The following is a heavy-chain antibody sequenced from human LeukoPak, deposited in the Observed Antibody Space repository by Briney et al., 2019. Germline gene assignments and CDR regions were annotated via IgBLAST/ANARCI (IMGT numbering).Heavy chain of an antibody. D-gene: IGHD2-21*02. CDR2: IKSKTDGGTR. CDR1: GFTFSNAW. Sequence: GGSLRLSCADSGFTFSNAWMSWVRQAPGKGLEWVGRIKSKTDGGTRDYAAPVRGRFTISRDDSKNTLYLQVNSLQTEDTAVYYCTTEEIAYCGGDCYSPYYYYMDVWGKGTTVTISS. V-gene: IGHV3-15*01. J-gene: IGHJ6*03. CDR3: TTEEIAYCGGDCYSPYYYYMDV.